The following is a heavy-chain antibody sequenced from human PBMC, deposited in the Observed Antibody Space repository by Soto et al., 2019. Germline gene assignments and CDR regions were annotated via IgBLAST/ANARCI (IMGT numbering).Heavy chain of an antibody. CDR2: IYYSGST. CDR3: TNSNWFDP. J-gene: IGHJ5*02. D-gene: IGHD3-10*01. CDR1: GDTISTGGYT. Sequence: SETLSLTCDVSGDTISTGGYTWAWIRQPPGKALEWIGNIYYSGSTYYNPSLKSRVSISVDTSKDQFSLKLTSVTAADTAVYYCTNSNWFDPWGQGTLVTVSS. V-gene: IGHV4-30-2*03.